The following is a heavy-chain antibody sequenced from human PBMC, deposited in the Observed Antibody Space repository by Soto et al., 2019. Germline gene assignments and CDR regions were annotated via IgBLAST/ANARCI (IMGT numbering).Heavy chain of an antibody. D-gene: IGHD2-21*02. CDR2: INPGNGNT. CDR3: ATDRGNCGGDCHYYGLDV. Sequence: VQLAQSGPEVKKPGASVKVSCKASGYIFSSFAMHWVRQAPGQRLEWMGWINPGNGNTKDSQKFQGRVAITRNTSANIVYMELSSLRSEDTAVYYCATDRGNCGGDCHYYGLDVWGQGTTVTVSS. J-gene: IGHJ6*02. V-gene: IGHV1-3*01. CDR1: GYIFSSFA.